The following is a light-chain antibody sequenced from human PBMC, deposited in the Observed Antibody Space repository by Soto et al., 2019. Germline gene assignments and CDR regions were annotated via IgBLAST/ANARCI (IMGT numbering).Light chain of an antibody. J-gene: IGLJ3*02. CDR1: SSDVGDYNY. CDR2: EVS. Sequence: QSVLTQPPSASGSPGQSVTISCTGTSSDVGDYNYVSWYQQHPGKAPKLMIYEVSKRPSGVPDRFSGSKSGNTASLTVSGLQAEDEADYCCSSYAGSNNWVFGGGTKVTVL. CDR3: SSYAGSNNWV. V-gene: IGLV2-8*01.